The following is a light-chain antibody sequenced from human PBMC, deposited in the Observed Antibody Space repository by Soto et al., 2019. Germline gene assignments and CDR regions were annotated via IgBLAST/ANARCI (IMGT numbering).Light chain of an antibody. CDR1: TSDIHDFNS. V-gene: IGLV2-14*01. CDR2: DVN. Sequence: QSVLTQPASVSGSPGQSITISCSGPTSDIHDFNSISWYRHHPGKAPRLIVYDVNKRPSGISPRFSGSKSGLTASLTISGLQGEDEADYFCTSYTAKNTRVFGKGTKVTVL. J-gene: IGLJ1*01. CDR3: TSYTAKNTRV.